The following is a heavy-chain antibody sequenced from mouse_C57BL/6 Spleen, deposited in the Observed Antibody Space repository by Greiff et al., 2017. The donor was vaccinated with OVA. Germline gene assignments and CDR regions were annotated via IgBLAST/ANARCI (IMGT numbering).Heavy chain of an antibody. CDR3: ARSRATVVEGAYAMDY. V-gene: IGHV1-58*01. CDR1: GYTFTSYG. Sequence: VQLQQSGAELVRPGSSVKMSCKTSGYTFTSYGINWVKQRPGQGLEWIGYIYIGNGYTEYNEKFKGKATLTSDTSSSTAYMQLSRLTSEDSAIDFCARSRATVVEGAYAMDYWGQGTSVTVSS. D-gene: IGHD1-1*01. J-gene: IGHJ4*01. CDR2: IYIGNGYT.